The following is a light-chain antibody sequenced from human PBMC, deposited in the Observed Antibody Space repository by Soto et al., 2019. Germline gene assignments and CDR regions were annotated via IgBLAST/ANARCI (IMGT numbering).Light chain of an antibody. CDR3: RQFKSYPLT. CDR2: AAS. CDR1: QSISSY. V-gene: IGKV1-39*01. Sequence: DIQMTQSPSSLSASVGDRVTITCRASQSISSYLNWYQQKPGKAPKLLIYAASTLQSGVPSRFSGSGSGTDFTLTISSLQPEDFATYYCRQFKSYPLTFGGGAKVDI. J-gene: IGKJ4*01.